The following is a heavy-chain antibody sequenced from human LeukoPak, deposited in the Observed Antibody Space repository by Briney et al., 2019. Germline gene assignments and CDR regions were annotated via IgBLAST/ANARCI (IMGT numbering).Heavy chain of an antibody. Sequence: SVKVSCKASGGTFSSYAISWVRPAPGQGLEWMGRIIPILGIANYAQKFQGRVTITADKSTSTAYMELSSLRSEDTAVYYCARDDFWSGYYRGNWFDPWGQGTLVTVSS. D-gene: IGHD3-3*01. CDR1: GGTFSSYA. J-gene: IGHJ5*02. CDR3: ARDDFWSGYYRGNWFDP. CDR2: IIPILGIA. V-gene: IGHV1-69*04.